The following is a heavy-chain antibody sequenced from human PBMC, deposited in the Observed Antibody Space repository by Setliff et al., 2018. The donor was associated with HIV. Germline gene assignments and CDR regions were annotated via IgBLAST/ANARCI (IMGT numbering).Heavy chain of an antibody. V-gene: IGHV4-30-4*08. Sequence: SETLSLTCTVSGGSISSDDYYWNWIRQPPGKGLEWIGYITYSGSAYYNASLKSRLAISSDTSKNQFSLNLSSVTAADTAIYFCARFTVVVFGAGEPSWFDPWGQGILVTVSS. CDR2: ITYSGSA. D-gene: IGHD2-15*01. J-gene: IGHJ5*02. CDR1: GGSISSDDYY. CDR3: ARFTVVVFGAGEPSWFDP.